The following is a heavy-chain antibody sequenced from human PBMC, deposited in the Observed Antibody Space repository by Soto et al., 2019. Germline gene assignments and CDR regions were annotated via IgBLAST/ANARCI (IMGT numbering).Heavy chain of an antibody. CDR1: GSSISIYF. CDR3: ARGDYASGTFPFDY. D-gene: IGHD3-10*01. CDR2: VNSRVTT. Sequence: PSETLSLTCTVSGSSISIYFWSWIRQPPGKGLEWIGYVNSRVTTDYNPSLKNRVTISRDTSRNQFSLKLSSVTAADTAVYYCARGDYASGTFPFDYWGQGTLVTVSS. J-gene: IGHJ4*02. V-gene: IGHV4-59*01.